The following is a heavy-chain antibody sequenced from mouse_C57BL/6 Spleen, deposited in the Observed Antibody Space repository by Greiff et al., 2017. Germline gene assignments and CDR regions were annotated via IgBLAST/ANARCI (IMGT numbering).Heavy chain of an antibody. Sequence: VQLQQPGAELVRPGSSVKLSCKASGYTFTSYWMHWVKQRPIQGLEWIGNIDPSDSETHYNQKFKDKATLTVDKSSSTAYMQLSSLTSEDSAVYYCARGTVVATVDYWGQGTTLTVSS. CDR2: IDPSDSET. J-gene: IGHJ2*01. CDR3: ARGTVVATVDY. CDR1: GYTFTSYW. D-gene: IGHD1-1*01. V-gene: IGHV1-52*01.